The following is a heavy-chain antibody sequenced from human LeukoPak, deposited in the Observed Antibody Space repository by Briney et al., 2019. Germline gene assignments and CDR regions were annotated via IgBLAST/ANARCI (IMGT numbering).Heavy chain of an antibody. CDR3: AKGGTTVTDN. V-gene: IGHV3-74*01. CDR1: GLIFSSYW. Sequence: GGSLRLSCAASGLIFSSYWMHWVRQAPGKGLVWVSRINSEGSSRNYADSVKGRFTISRDNAKNTLYLQMNSLRAEDTAVYYCAKGGTTVTDNWGQGTLVTVSS. D-gene: IGHD4-17*01. J-gene: IGHJ4*02. CDR2: INSEGSSR.